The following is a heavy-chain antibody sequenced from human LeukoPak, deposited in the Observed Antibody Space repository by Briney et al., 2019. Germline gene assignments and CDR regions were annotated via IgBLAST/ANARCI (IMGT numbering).Heavy chain of an antibody. CDR2: ISSSSSYI. CDR3: AREGLHDYYYYTDV. J-gene: IGHJ6*03. Sequence: PGGSLRLSCAASGFTFSSYSMNWVRQAPGKGLEWVSSISSSSSYIYYADSVKGRFTISRDNSKNTLYLQMNSLRAEDTAVYYCAREGLHDYYYYTDVWGKGTTVTVSS. V-gene: IGHV3-21*01. D-gene: IGHD4-11*01. CDR1: GFTFSSYS.